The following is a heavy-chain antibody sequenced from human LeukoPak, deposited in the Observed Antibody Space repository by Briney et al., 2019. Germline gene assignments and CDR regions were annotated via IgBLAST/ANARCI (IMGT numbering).Heavy chain of an antibody. CDR3: ARVRIAAPYYYYYGMDV. D-gene: IGHD6-13*01. J-gene: IGHJ6*02. V-gene: IGHV1-2*02. CDR2: INPNSGGT. Sequence: ASVKVSCKASEYTFTGYYMHWVRQAPGQGLEWMGWINPNSGGTNYAQKFQGRVTMTRDTSISTAYMELSRLGSDDTAVYYCARVRIAAPYYYYYGMDVWGQGTTVTVSS. CDR1: EYTFTGYY.